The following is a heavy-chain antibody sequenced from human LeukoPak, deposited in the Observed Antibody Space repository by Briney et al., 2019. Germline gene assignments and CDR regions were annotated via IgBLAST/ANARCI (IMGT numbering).Heavy chain of an antibody. V-gene: IGHV4-61*02. D-gene: IGHD5-18*01. CDR2: IYTSGST. CDR3: ARHHHTAMAKFDF. CDR1: GGSISSGSYY. Sequence: PSETLSLTCTVSGGSISSGSYYWSWIRQPAGKGLEWIGRIYTSGSTNYNPSLKSRVTISVDTSKNQFSLKLSSVTAADTAVYYCARHHHTAMAKFDFWGQGTLVTVSS. J-gene: IGHJ4*02.